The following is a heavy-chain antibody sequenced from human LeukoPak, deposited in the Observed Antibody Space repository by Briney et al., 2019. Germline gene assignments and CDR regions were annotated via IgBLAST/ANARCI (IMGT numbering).Heavy chain of an antibody. J-gene: IGHJ6*03. V-gene: IGHV4-59*01. D-gene: IGHD2-15*01. Sequence: SESLSLTCTVSGGSISSYYWNWIRQPPGKGLGWNGYIYYSGSTNYNPSLKSRVSISVDTSKNQFSLKLSSVTAADTAVYFCARELVVAVTRYYYMDVWGKGTTVTVSS. CDR3: ARELVVAVTRYYYMDV. CDR2: IYYSGST. CDR1: GGSISSYY.